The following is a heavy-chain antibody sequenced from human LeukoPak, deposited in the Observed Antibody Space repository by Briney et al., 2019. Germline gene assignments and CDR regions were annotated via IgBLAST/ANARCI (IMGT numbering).Heavy chain of an antibody. Sequence: GRSLRLSCAASGFTFSSYAMHWVRQAPGKGLEWVAVIWYDGSNKYYADSVKGRFTISRDNSKNTLYLQMNSLRAEDTAVYYCARNGYTGDYFDYWGQGTLVTVSS. CDR2: IWYDGSNK. D-gene: IGHD5-24*01. CDR3: ARNGYTGDYFDY. J-gene: IGHJ4*02. CDR1: GFTFSSYA. V-gene: IGHV3-33*08.